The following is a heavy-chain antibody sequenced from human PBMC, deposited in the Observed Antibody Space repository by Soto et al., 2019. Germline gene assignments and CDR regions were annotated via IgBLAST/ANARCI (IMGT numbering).Heavy chain of an antibody. Sequence: QVQLVESGGGLVKPGGSLRLSCAASGFTFSDYYMSWIRQAPGKGLAWVSYISSSSSYTNYADSVKGRFTISRDNAKNSLYLQMNSLRAEDTAVYYCARSYGVRQQDDAFDIWGQGTMVIVSS. V-gene: IGHV3-11*06. CDR1: GFTFSDYY. CDR3: ARSYGVRQQDDAFDI. D-gene: IGHD6-13*01. J-gene: IGHJ3*02. CDR2: ISSSSSYT.